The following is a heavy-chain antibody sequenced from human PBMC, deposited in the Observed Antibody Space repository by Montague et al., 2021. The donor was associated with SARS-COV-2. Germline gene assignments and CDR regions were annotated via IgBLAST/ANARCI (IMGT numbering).Heavy chain of an antibody. V-gene: IGHV4-4*02. J-gene: IGHJ6*02. CDR3: ARDLRQWLADYYYYGLDV. D-gene: IGHD6-19*01. CDR2: TNHGGST. Sequence: TNHGGSTNYNPSLKSRVTISVDKTKNQLYLKMRSVTAADTAVYYCARDLRQWLADYYYYGLDVWGQGTTVTVSS.